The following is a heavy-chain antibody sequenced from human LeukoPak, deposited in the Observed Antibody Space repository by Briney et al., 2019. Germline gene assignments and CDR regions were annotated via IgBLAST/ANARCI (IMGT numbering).Heavy chain of an antibody. CDR1: SGSISSGGYY. CDR2: IYTSGST. V-gene: IGHV4-61*02. D-gene: IGHD3-10*01. Sequence: SETLSLTCTVSSGSISSGGYYWSWIRQPAGKGLEWIGRIYTSGSTNYNPSLKSRVTISVDTSKNQFSLKLSSVTAADTAVYYCARDAGYGSGSPIDYWGQGTLVTVSS. J-gene: IGHJ4*02. CDR3: ARDAGYGSGSPIDY.